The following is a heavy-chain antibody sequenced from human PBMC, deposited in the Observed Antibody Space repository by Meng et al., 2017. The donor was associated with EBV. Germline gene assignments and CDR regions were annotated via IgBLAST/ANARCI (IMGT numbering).Heavy chain of an antibody. CDR3: ASESGRGFTPDF. J-gene: IGHJ4*02. CDR2: LIPMSGAP. V-gene: IGHV1-69*01. CDR1: GGPFRSDS. Sequence: VKVAQFGAEVKRPGSSVKISCKTSGGPFRSDSVSWVRQGPGQGLEWLGGLIPMSGAPHYAQKFQDRVTITADEYTRTHYMELSSLRSDDTAMYYCASESGRGFTPDFWGQGTLVTVSS. D-gene: IGHD3-10*01.